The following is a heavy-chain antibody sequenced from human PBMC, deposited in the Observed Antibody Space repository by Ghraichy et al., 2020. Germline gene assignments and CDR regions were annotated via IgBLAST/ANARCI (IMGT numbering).Heavy chain of an antibody. Sequence: GGSLRLTCAASGFTFSSYAMSWVRQAPGKGLEWVSAISGSGGSTYYADSVKGRFTISRDNSKNTLYLQMNSLRAEDTAVYYCAKDLTGTQEWLVNFFDYWGQGTLVTGSS. D-gene: IGHD6-19*01. CDR3: AKDLTGTQEWLVNFFDY. CDR2: ISGSGGST. J-gene: IGHJ4*02. V-gene: IGHV3-23*01. CDR1: GFTFSSYA.